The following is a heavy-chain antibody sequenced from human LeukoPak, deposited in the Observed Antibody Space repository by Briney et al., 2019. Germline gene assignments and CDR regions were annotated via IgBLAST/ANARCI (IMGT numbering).Heavy chain of an antibody. V-gene: IGHV3-74*01. Sequence: GGSLRLSCATSGVTLSSYWMHWVRQAPGKGLVWVSRINSDGSSTNYADSVKGRFTISRDNAKNTLYLQMSSLRAEDTAVYYCARDSDYNFWSGYYGKFGPWGQGTLVTVSS. CDR3: ARDSDYNFWSGYYGKFGP. CDR1: GVTLSSYW. CDR2: INSDGSST. J-gene: IGHJ5*02. D-gene: IGHD3-3*01.